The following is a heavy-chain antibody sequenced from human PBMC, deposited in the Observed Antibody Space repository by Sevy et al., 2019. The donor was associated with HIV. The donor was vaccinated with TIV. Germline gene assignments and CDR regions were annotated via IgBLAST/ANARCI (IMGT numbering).Heavy chain of an antibody. Sequence: GGSLRLSCAASGFTFSSYGMHWVRQAPGKGLEWVAVIWYDGSNKYYADSVKGRFTISRDNSKNTLYLQMNSLRAEDTAVYYCAKFSMRSEFDYWGQGTLVTVSS. CDR3: AKFSMRSEFDY. CDR1: GFTFSSYG. J-gene: IGHJ4*02. V-gene: IGHV3-33*06. D-gene: IGHD2-15*01. CDR2: IWYDGSNK.